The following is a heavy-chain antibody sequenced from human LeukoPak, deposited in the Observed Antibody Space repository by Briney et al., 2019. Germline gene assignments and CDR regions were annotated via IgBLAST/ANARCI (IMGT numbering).Heavy chain of an antibody. CDR3: ARVVRQQLVTPQFDP. Sequence: EASVKVSCKASGYTFTGYYMHWVRQAPGQGLEWMGWINPNSGGTNYAQKFQGRVTMTRDTSISTAYMELSRLRSDDTAVYYCARVVRQQLVTPQFDPWGQGTLVTVSP. V-gene: IGHV1-2*02. CDR2: INPNSGGT. D-gene: IGHD6-13*01. J-gene: IGHJ5*02. CDR1: GYTFTGYY.